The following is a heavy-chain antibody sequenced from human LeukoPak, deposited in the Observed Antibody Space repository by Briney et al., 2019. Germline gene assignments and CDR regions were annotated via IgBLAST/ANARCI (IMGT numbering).Heavy chain of an antibody. D-gene: IGHD3-22*01. CDR3: ARGDRSAFDI. CDR2: IKQGESER. J-gene: IGHJ3*02. Sequence: GGSLRLSCAASGFTFSSYAMSWVRQAPGQGLEWVASIKQGESERYYVDSVNGRFTISRDSAKNSLYLQMDSLRVEDTAVYYCARGDRSAFDIWGQGTMVIVSS. CDR1: GFTFSSYA. V-gene: IGHV3-7*04.